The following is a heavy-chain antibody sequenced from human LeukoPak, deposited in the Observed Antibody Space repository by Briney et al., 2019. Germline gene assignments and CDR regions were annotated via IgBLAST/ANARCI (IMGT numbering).Heavy chain of an antibody. V-gene: IGHV1-46*03. Sequence: EASVKVSCKAFGYGFTSYYIHWVRQDPGQGLEWMGIINPSVGGTTYARKFQGRVTMTRDTSTSTVYMELSSLRSEDTAVYYCARHGSGRYYPAEGRVDYWGQGTLVTVSS. D-gene: IGHD3-10*01. J-gene: IGHJ4*02. CDR2: INPSVGGT. CDR3: ARHGSGRYYPAEGRVDY. CDR1: GYGFTSYY.